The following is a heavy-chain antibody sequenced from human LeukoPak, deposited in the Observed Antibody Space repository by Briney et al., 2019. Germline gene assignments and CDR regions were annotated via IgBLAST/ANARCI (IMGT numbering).Heavy chain of an antibody. CDR2: ISYDGSNK. CDR1: GFTFSSYG. J-gene: IGHJ4*02. V-gene: IGHV3-30*18. Sequence: PGGSLRLSCAASGFTFSSYGMHWVRQAPGKGLEWVAVISYDGSNKYYADSVKGRFTISRDNSKNTLYLQMNSLRAEDTAVYYCAKDSAAAGSAPGYWGQGTLVTVSS. CDR3: AKDSAAAGSAPGY. D-gene: IGHD6-13*01.